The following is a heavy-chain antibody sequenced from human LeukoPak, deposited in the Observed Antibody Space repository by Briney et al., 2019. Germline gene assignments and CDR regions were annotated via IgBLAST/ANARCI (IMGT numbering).Heavy chain of an antibody. V-gene: IGHV3-11*01. D-gene: IGHD3-10*01. CDR2: ISSSGTTI. CDR1: GFTFSDYY. Sequence: GRSLRLSCAASGFTFSDYYMSWIRQAPGKGLEWVSYISSSGTTIYYADSVKGRFTISRDNAKNSLYLQMNSLRAEDTAVYYCAKTNSPLWFGELISPFFDYWGQGTLVTVSS. CDR3: AKTNSPLWFGELISPFFDY. J-gene: IGHJ4*02.